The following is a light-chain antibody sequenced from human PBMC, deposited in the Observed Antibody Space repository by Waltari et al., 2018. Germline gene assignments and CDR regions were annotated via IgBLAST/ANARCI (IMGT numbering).Light chain of an antibody. J-gene: IGKJ5*01. Sequence: DIVMTQSPDFLAVSLGERATINCKSSQSLFSTSNSKTYISWYLQKPGQPPKLLIYWASTRGSGVPDRFSGSGSGTDFTLTISSLQAEDVAVYYCHHYYIPPLTFGQGTRLEIK. V-gene: IGKV4-1*01. CDR1: QSLFSTSNSKTY. CDR2: WAS. CDR3: HHYYIPPLT.